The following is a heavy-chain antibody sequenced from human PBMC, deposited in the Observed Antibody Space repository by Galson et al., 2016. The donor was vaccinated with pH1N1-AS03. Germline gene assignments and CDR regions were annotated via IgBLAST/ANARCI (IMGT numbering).Heavy chain of an antibody. D-gene: IGHD6-13*01. CDR3: VRGPVSYSNYWFPPPDY. Sequence: SLRLSCAASGFTFSSYAMHWVRQAPGKGLEYVSAISGNGLSTYYANSVKGRFTISRDNSKNTLYLQMGSLRAEDMAVYYCVRGPVSYSNYWFPPPDYWGQGTLVTVSS. CDR1: GFTFSSYA. J-gene: IGHJ4*02. V-gene: IGHV3-64*01. CDR2: ISGNGLST.